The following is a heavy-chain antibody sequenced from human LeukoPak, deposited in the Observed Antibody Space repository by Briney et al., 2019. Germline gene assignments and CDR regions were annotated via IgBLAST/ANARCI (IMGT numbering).Heavy chain of an antibody. CDR1: GFTFSRYT. J-gene: IGHJ3*02. V-gene: IGHV3-30*01. Sequence: GGSLRLSCSASGFTFSRYTMPWVRQAPGKGLEWVALLAYDETFRYYADSVKGRFTISRDTAKTTLDLQMNSLTTEDTALYYCAREADGFDNWGQGTMVTVSS. CDR2: LAYDETFR. CDR3: AREADGFDN.